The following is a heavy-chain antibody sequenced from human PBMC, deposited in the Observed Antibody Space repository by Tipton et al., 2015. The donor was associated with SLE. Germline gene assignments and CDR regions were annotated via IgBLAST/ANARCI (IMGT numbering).Heavy chain of an antibody. D-gene: IGHD6-19*01. CDR2: LDDSGHT. J-gene: IGHJ4*02. CDR1: GDSLSTSY. CDR3: AKGSGWYKD. V-gene: IGHV4-59*12. Sequence: TLSLTCFVSGDSLSTSYWSWIRQSPGKGLEGIASLDDSGHTNYNPSLSSRISTSIDTPRGQFSLRLSSVTAADTAVFYCAKGSGWYKDWGRGILVTVSS.